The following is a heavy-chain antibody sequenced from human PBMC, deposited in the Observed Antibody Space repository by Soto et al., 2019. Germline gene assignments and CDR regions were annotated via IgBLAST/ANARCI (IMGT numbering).Heavy chain of an antibody. D-gene: IGHD1-26*01. J-gene: IGHJ5*02. V-gene: IGHV3-23*01. Sequence: GGSRRLPVAPSAFIFKNFGRSWVGKAPGKGREWISSISGSGFKKYYADSVKGRFTISRGNSKSTVYLELNNLSAEDTAVYHCAKNQGVELVPLATVDWFDPWGQGSVVTVSS. CDR1: AFIFKNFG. CDR2: ISGSGFKK. CDR3: AKNQGVELVPLATVDWFDP.